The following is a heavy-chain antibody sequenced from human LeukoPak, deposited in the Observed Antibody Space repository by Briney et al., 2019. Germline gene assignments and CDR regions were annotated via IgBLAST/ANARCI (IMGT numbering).Heavy chain of an antibody. J-gene: IGHJ4*02. CDR2: IYYSGST. CDR3: ALNQGYKGIDY. Sequence: TSETLSLTCTVSGGSISSYYWSWIRQPPGKGLEWIGYIYYSGSTNYNPSLKSRVTISVDTSKNQFSLKLSSVTAADTAVYYCALNQGYKGIDYWGQGTLVTVSS. CDR1: GGSISSYY. D-gene: IGHD1-1*01. V-gene: IGHV4-59*01.